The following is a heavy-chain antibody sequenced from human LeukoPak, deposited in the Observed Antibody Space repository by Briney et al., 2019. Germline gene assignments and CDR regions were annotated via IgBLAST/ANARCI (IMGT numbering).Heavy chain of an antibody. CDR1: GFTFCSYA. Sequence: GRGLRVSCAASGFTFCSYAMHCVREAPRKGLGWGAVISYDGSNKYYADSVKGRFTISRDNSKNTLYLQMNSLRAEDTAVYYCARDGSGSYYVSYFDYWGQGTLVTVSS. V-gene: IGHV3-30-3*01. D-gene: IGHD1-26*01. CDR3: ARDGSGSYYVSYFDY. CDR2: ISYDGSNK. J-gene: IGHJ4*02.